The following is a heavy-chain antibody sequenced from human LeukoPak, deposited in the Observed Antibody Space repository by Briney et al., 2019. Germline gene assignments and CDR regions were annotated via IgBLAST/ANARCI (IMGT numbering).Heavy chain of an antibody. J-gene: IGHJ4*02. CDR3: AKDLVARGYSYGLDY. V-gene: IGHV3-23*01. Sequence: GGSLRVSCAASGFTFDDYGMSWVRHAPGNGLEWVSAISGSGGSTYYTDSVKGRFTISRDNSKNTLYLQMNSLRAEDTAVYYCAKDLVARGYSYGLDYWGQGTLVTVSS. D-gene: IGHD5-18*01. CDR1: GFTFDDYG. CDR2: ISGSGGST.